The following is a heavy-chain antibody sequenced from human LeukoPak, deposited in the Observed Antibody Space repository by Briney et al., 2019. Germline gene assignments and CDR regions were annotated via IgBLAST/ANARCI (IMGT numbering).Heavy chain of an antibody. D-gene: IGHD6-19*01. CDR2: ISGSGGST. V-gene: IGHV3-23*01. CDR1: GFTFSSYA. CDR3: AKGTAVAGPLDY. J-gene: IGHJ4*02. Sequence: PGGSLRLSCAASGFTFSSYAMSWGRQAPGKGLEWVSAISGSGGSTYYADSVKGRFTISRDNSKNTLYLQMNSLGAEDTAVYYCAKGTAVAGPLDYWGQGTLVTVSS.